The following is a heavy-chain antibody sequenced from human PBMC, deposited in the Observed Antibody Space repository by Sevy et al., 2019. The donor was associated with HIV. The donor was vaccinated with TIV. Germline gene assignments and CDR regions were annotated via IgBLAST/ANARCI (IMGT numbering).Heavy chain of an antibody. V-gene: IGHV1-18*01. D-gene: IGHD3-10*02. CDR2: INPSDGNR. CDR3: TRAVTGHYYVDY. CDR1: GYTFTDYG. Sequence: ASVKVSCKTSGYTFTDYGIGWVRQAPGQGLEWVSWINPSDGNRNYSQRLQDRVTMTTDTSTSTAYMELWSLRSDDTAIYYCTRAVTGHYYVDYWGQGTLVSDSS. J-gene: IGHJ4*02.